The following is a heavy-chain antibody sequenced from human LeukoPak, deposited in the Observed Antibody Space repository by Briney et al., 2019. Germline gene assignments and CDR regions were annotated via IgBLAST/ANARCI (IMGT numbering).Heavy chain of an antibody. V-gene: IGHV4-4*07. CDR1: GGSISSYY. J-gene: IGHJ4*02. CDR2: IYTSGST. D-gene: IGHD3-22*01. Sequence: SETLSLTCNVSGGSISSYYWSWIRQPAGKGLEWIGRIYTSGSTNYNPSLKSRVTMSVDTSKNQFSLKLSSVTAADTAVYYCAREITTTDYFDYWGQGTLVTVSS. CDR3: AREITTTDYFDY.